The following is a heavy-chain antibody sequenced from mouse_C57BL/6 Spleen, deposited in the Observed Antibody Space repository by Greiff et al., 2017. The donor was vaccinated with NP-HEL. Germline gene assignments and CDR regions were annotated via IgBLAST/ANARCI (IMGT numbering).Heavy chain of an antibody. CDR3: GRRPLYYAYGVGGFDY. CDR1: GYTFTSYW. J-gene: IGHJ2*01. V-gene: IGHV1-55*01. D-gene: IGHD2-1*01. Sequence: QVQLQQPGAELVKPGASVKMSCKASGYTFTSYWITWVKQRPGQGLEWIGDIYPGSGSTNYNEKFKSKATLTVDTSSSTAYMQLSSLTSEDSAVYYCGRRPLYYAYGVGGFDYWGQGTTLTVSS. CDR2: IYPGSGST.